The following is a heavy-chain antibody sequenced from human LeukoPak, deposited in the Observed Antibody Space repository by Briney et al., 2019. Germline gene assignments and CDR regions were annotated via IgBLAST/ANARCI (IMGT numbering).Heavy chain of an antibody. CDR1: GGSISSHY. V-gene: IGHV4-59*11. D-gene: IGHD6-13*01. CDR3: ARDKYSSSPYNWFDP. J-gene: IGHJ5*02. Sequence: SETLSLTCTVSGGSISSHYWSWIRQPPGKGLEWIGYIYYSGSTNYNPSLKSRVTISVDTSKNQFSLKLSSVTAADTAVYYCARDKYSSSPYNWFDPWGQGTLVTVSS. CDR2: IYYSGST.